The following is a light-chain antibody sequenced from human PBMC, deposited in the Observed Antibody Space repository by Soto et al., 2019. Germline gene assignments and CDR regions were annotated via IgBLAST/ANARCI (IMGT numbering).Light chain of an antibody. Sequence: QSVLTQPASVSGFPGQSITISCTGTSSNIGTYDLVSWYQQCPGKAPKLISYEVTREPSGVSYRFSGSKSGNTASLTVSGLQAEDEAVYHCCSYACSYTHWVFGGGTKVTVL. V-gene: IGLV2-23*02. J-gene: IGLJ3*02. CDR2: EVT. CDR3: CSYACSYTHWV. CDR1: SSNIGTYDL.